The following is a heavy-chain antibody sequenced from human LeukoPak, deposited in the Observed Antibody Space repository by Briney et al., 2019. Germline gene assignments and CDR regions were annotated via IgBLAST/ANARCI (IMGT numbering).Heavy chain of an antibody. CDR2: ISYDGSNK. V-gene: IGHV3-30-3*01. CDR3: ASETLAVAGPGAFDI. D-gene: IGHD6-19*01. Sequence: GRSLRLSCAASGFTFSSYAMHWVRQAPGKGLEWVAVISYDGSNKYYADSVKGRFTISRDNSKNTLYLQMNSLRAEDTAVYYSASETLAVAGPGAFDIWGQGTMVTVSS. CDR1: GFTFSSYA. J-gene: IGHJ3*02.